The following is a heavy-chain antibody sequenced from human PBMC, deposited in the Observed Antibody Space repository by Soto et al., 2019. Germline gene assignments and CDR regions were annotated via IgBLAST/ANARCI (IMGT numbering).Heavy chain of an antibody. D-gene: IGHD3-10*01. CDR1: GGSFSAYY. CDR2: ISHSGST. CDR3: ARSGHLFDY. J-gene: IGHJ4*02. V-gene: IGHV4-34*01. Sequence: QVQLQQWGAGLLKPSETLSLTCDVYGGSFSAYYWSWIRQPPGKGLEWIGEISHSGSTNYNPSLKSRVTISVDTSKNQFSLKLSSVTAADTAVYYCARSGHLFDYWGQGTLVTVSS.